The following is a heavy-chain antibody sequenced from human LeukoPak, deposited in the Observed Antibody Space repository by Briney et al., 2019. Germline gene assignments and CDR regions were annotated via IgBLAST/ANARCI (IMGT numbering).Heavy chain of an antibody. J-gene: IGHJ4*02. CDR2: ISSNGGST. V-gene: IGHV3-64D*06. Sequence: GGSLRLSCSAAGFTFSSYAMDWVRQAPGKGLEYVSAISSNGGSTYYADSVKGTFTISRDNSKNTLYLQMSSLRAEDTAVYYCVKDPKAGNLDYGSGSYYIDYWGQGTLVTVSS. CDR1: GFTFSSYA. D-gene: IGHD3-10*01. CDR3: VKDPKAGNLDYGSGSYYIDY.